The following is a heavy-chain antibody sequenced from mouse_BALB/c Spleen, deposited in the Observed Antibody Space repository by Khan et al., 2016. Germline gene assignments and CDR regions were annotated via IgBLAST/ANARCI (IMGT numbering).Heavy chain of an antibody. V-gene: IGHV3-2*02. CDR3: AHYYGSSHWYFDV. CDR2: ISYSGST. CDR1: GYSITSDYA. Sequence: EVELVESGPGLVKPSQSLSLTCTVTGYSITSDYAWNWIRQFPGNKLEWMGYISYSGSTSYNPSLKSRISITRDTSKNQFFLQLNSVTTEDTATYYCAHYYGSSHWYFDVRGAGTTVTVSS. J-gene: IGHJ1*01. D-gene: IGHD1-1*01.